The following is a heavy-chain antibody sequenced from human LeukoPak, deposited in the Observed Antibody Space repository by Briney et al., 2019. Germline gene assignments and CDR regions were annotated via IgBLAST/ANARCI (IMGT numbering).Heavy chain of an antibody. CDR1: GFTFSSYG. CDR3: ARELERRCLDY. D-gene: IGHD1-1*01. J-gene: IGHJ4*02. Sequence: GGSLRLSCTASGFTFSSYGMSWVRQAPGKGLDWVSAISGSGGSTYYADSVKGRFTISRDNAKNSLYLQMNSLRAEDTAVYYCARELERRCLDYWGQGTLVTVSS. V-gene: IGHV3-23*01. CDR2: ISGSGGST.